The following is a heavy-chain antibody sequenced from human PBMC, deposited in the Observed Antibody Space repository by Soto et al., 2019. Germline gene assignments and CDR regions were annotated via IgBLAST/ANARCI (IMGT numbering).Heavy chain of an antibody. V-gene: IGHV3-48*02. CDR3: ARPEYSSSSYGMDG. J-gene: IGHJ6*02. D-gene: IGHD6-6*01. Sequence: PGGSLRLSCAASGFTFSSYSMNWVRQAPGKGLEWVSYISSSSSTIYYADSVKGRFTISRDNAKNSLYLQMNSLRDEDTAVYYCARPEYSSSSYGMDGWGQGSKVTVSS. CDR2: ISSSSSTI. CDR1: GFTFSSYS.